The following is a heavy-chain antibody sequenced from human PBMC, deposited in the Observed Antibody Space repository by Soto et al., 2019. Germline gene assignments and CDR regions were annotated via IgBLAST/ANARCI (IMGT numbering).Heavy chain of an antibody. CDR3: AKSGIVVVVAASFDY. CDR2: ISGSGGST. V-gene: IGHV3-23*01. CDR1: GFTFSSYA. D-gene: IGHD2-15*01. J-gene: IGHJ4*02. Sequence: PGGSLRLSCAASGFTFSSYAMSWVRQAPGKGLEWVSAISGSGGSTYYADSVKGQFTISRDNSKNALYLQMNSLRAEDTAVYYCAKSGIVVVVAASFDYWGQGTLVTVSS.